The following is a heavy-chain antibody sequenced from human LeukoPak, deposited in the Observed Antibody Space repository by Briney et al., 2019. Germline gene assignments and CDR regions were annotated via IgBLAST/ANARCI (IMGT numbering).Heavy chain of an antibody. CDR3: ARDRGQWSTPSDYYYYGMDV. V-gene: IGHV4-4*02. D-gene: IGHD6-19*01. J-gene: IGHJ6*02. Sequence: SETLSLTCAVSGGSISSSNWWSWVRQPPGKGLEWIGEIYHSGSTNYNPSLKSRVTISVDKSKNQFSLKLSSVTAADTAVYYCARDRGQWSTPSDYYYYGMDVWGQGTTVTVSS. CDR2: IYHSGST. CDR1: GGSISSSNW.